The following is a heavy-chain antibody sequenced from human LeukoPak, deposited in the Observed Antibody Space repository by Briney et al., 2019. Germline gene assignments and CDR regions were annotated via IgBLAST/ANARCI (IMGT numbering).Heavy chain of an antibody. J-gene: IGHJ4*02. CDR1: GGTFSSYA. Sequence: SVKVSCKASGGTFSSYAISWVRQAPGQGLEWMGGIIPIFGTANYAQKFQGRVTITADESTSTAYMELSSLRSEDTAVYYCARDAVYYDSSGYYRGYYFDYWGQGTLVTVSS. D-gene: IGHD3-22*01. V-gene: IGHV1-69*13. CDR2: IIPIFGTA. CDR3: ARDAVYYDSSGYYRGYYFDY.